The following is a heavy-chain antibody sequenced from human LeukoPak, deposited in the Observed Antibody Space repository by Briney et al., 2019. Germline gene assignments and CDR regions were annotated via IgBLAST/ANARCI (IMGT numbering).Heavy chain of an antibody. V-gene: IGHV4-59*01. CDR3: ARGFYGSGSYSPPYYMDV. J-gene: IGHJ6*03. CDR2: IYYSGST. CDR1: GCSISSYY. D-gene: IGHD3-10*01. Sequence: SESLSLTCTVSGCSISSYYWSWIRQPPGKGLEWIGYIYYSGSTNYNPSLKSRVTISVDTSKNQFSLKLSSVTAADTAVYYCARGFYGSGSYSPPYYMDVWGKGTTVTISS.